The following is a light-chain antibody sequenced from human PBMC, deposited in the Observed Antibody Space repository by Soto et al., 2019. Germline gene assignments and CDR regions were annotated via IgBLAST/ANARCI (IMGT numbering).Light chain of an antibody. Sequence: QSVLTQPPSASGTPVQRVTISCSGSSSNIGSNTVNWYQQLPGTAPKLLVYGTDQRPSGVPDRFSGSKSGTSASLAISGLQSEDEADYSCAAWDDSLNGPVFGGGTKLTVL. CDR2: GTD. J-gene: IGLJ2*01. V-gene: IGLV1-44*01. CDR1: SSNIGSNT. CDR3: AAWDDSLNGPV.